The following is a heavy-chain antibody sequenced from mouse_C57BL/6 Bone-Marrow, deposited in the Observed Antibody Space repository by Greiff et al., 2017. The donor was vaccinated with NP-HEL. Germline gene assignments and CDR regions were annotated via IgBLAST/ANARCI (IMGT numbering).Heavy chain of an antibody. D-gene: IGHD2-2*01. CDR3: AREGIYYGYDEGRGAMDY. J-gene: IGHJ4*01. V-gene: IGHV1-55*01. Sequence: QVQLQQPGAELVKPGASVKMSCKASGYTFTSYWITWVKQRPGQGLEWIGDIYPGSGSTNYNEKFKSKATLTVDTSSSTAYMQLSSLTSEDSAVYYCAREGIYYGYDEGRGAMDYWGQGTSVTVSS. CDR1: GYTFTSYW. CDR2: IYPGSGST.